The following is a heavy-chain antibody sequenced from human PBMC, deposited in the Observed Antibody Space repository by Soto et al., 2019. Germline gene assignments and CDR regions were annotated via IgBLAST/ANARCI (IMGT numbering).Heavy chain of an antibody. CDR1: GFTFKAYA. CDR2: ITATNGNT. V-gene: IGHV3-23*01. J-gene: IGHJ6*02. CDR3: AKDAGDVRDWDCRGGSCSPDGMDV. D-gene: IGHD2-15*01. Sequence: QLLESGGASVQPGGSLRLSCVASGFTFKAYAMGWVRQAPGRGLEWVSSITATNGNTYYADSVRGRFTISRDNSRNTLYLQMKSLRAEDMAVYYCAKDAGDVRDWDCRGGSCSPDGMDVWGQGTTVTVSS.